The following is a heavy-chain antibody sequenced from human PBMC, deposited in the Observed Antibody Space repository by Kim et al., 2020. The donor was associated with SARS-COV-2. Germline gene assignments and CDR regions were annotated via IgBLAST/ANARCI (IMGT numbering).Heavy chain of an antibody. Sequence: DSVKGRFTISKDNSKSPLYLQMGSLRAEDTAVYYCARDRVMSTTYYFDSWGQGTLVTVSS. D-gene: IGHD1-1*01. CDR3: ARDRVMSTTYYFDS. J-gene: IGHJ4*02. V-gene: IGHV3-30*15.